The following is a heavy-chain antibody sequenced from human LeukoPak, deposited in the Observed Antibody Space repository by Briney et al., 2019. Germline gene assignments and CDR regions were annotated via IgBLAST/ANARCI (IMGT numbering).Heavy chain of an antibody. J-gene: IGHJ4*02. CDR3: ARDLGHTGYDLYDY. CDR1: GINFRGYW. CDR2: MKQDGSEK. V-gene: IGHV3-7*01. D-gene: IGHD5-12*01. Sequence: GGSLRLSCAVSGINFRGYWMAWVRQAPGKGLEWAANMKQDGSEKYYVDSVKGRFTISRDNAKNSLYLEMNSLRVEDTAVYYCARDLGHTGYDLYDYWGQGTLVTVSS.